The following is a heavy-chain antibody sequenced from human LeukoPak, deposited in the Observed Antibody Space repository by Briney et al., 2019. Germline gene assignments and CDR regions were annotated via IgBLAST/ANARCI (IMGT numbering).Heavy chain of an antibody. D-gene: IGHD6-19*01. CDR1: GGSISSYY. V-gene: IGHV4-59*01. J-gene: IGHJ4*02. CDR2: IYYSGSA. Sequence: SETPSLTCTVSGGSISSYYWSWIRQPPGKGLEWIGYIYYSGSANYNPSLKSRVTISVDTSKNQFSLKLSSVTAADTAVYYCARVSPGIAVAGTVDYWGQGTLVTVSS. CDR3: ARVSPGIAVAGTVDY.